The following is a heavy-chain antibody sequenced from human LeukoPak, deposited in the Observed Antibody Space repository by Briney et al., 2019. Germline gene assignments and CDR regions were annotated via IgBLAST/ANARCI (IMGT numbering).Heavy chain of an antibody. V-gene: IGHV3-23*01. J-gene: IGHJ3*02. CDR3: ASLPTYDYGDVGRAFDI. CDR1: GFTFSSYS. Sequence: GGSLRLSCAASGFTFSSYSMNWVRQAPGKGLEWVSAISGSGGSTYYADSVKGRFTTSRDNSKNTLYLQMNSLRAEDTAVYYCASLPTYDYGDVGRAFDIWGQGTMVTVSS. D-gene: IGHD4-17*01. CDR2: ISGSGGST.